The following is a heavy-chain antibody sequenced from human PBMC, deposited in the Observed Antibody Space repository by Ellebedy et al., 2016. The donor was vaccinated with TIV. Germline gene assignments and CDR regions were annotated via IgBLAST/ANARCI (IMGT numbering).Heavy chain of an antibody. CDR1: GYTFTSYG. CDR3: ARTTGYCSGGSCYSIYPDYYGMDV. Sequence: AASVKVSCKASGYTFTSYGITWVRQAPGQGLEWMGWISAYNGNTNYAQKLQGRVTMTTDTSTSTAYMELRSLRSDDTAMYYCARTTGYCSGGSCYSIYPDYYGMDVWGQGTTVTVSS. CDR2: ISAYNGNT. J-gene: IGHJ6*02. V-gene: IGHV1-18*01. D-gene: IGHD2-15*01.